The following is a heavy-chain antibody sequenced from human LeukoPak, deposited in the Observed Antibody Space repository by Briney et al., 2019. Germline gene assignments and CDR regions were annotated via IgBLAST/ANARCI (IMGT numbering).Heavy chain of an antibody. Sequence: GGSLRLSCAASGFTFSSYSMNWVRQAPGKGLEWVAVISYDGSNKYYADSVKGRFTISRDNSKNSLYLQMNSLRAEDTAVYYCARDRAPLTTMGYFDYWGQGTLVTVSS. D-gene: IGHD4/OR15-4a*01. V-gene: IGHV3-30*03. J-gene: IGHJ4*02. CDR1: GFTFSSYS. CDR3: ARDRAPLTTMGYFDY. CDR2: ISYDGSNK.